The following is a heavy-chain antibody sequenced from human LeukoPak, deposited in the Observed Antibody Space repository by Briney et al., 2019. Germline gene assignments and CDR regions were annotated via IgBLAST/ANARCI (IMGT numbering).Heavy chain of an antibody. CDR1: GGSISSSY. Sequence: SETLSLTCTVSGGSISSSYWSWIRQPPGKGLEWIGYIYYSGTTNYNPSLKSRLTISVDTSKNQFSLKLSSVTAADTAVYYCARRGFCSGGTCLTSDLWGQGTLVTVSS. J-gene: IGHJ5*02. CDR3: ARRGFCSGGTCLTSDL. CDR2: IYYSGTT. D-gene: IGHD2-15*01. V-gene: IGHV4-59*08.